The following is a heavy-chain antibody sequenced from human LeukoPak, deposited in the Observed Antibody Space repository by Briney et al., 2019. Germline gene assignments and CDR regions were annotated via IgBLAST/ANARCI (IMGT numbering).Heavy chain of an antibody. D-gene: IGHD3-22*01. J-gene: IGHJ4*02. V-gene: IGHV3-64D*06. CDR3: VKLPYSDTSAYYVDY. CDR2: ISSNGGNT. Sequence: GGSLRLSCSASGFTFSTSAIHWVRQAPGKGLEYVSAISSNGGNTYYAGSVKGRFTISRDNSKNTLSLQMSSLRPEDTAVYYCVKLPYSDTSAYYVDYWGQGTLVTVSS. CDR1: GFTFSTSA.